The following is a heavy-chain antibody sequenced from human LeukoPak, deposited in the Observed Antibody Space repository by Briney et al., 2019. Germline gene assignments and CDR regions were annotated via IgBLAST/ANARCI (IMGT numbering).Heavy chain of an antibody. CDR1: GFNFNFYA. CDR2: ISYDGTKE. D-gene: IGHD3-16*01. V-gene: IGHV3-30-3*01. CDR3: ARDRFPYSDSPHGGYD. J-gene: IGHJ4*02. Sequence: PGGSLRLSCAASGFNFNFYAMHWVRQAPGKGLEWVAVISYDGTKEYYTDSVKGRITISRDNSKNTVFLQMSSLRGEDTAFYYCARDRFPYSDSPHGGYDWGQGTLVTVSS.